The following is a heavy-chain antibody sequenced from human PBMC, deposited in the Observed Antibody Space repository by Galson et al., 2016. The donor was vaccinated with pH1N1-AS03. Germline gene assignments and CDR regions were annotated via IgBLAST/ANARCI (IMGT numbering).Heavy chain of an antibody. D-gene: IGHD6-19*01. CDR3: TTDNLYSSGWTGYFQH. CDR1: ELTFSGSA. CDR2: IRSKTNTYAT. V-gene: IGHV3-73*01. Sequence: SLRLSCAASELTFSGSAVHWVRQAPGKGLEWVGRIRSKTNTYATAYAESVKGRFTISRDESKNTAYLEMNGLQTEDTAVYYCTTDNLYSSGWTGYFQHWGQGTLVTVSS. J-gene: IGHJ1*01.